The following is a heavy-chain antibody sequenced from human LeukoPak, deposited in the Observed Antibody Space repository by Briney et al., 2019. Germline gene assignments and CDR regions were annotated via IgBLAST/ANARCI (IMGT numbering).Heavy chain of an antibody. J-gene: IGHJ4*02. CDR2: IYYSGST. CDR3: ARKSNYVWGSYRYGDFDY. D-gene: IGHD3-16*02. Sequence: PSETLSLTCTVSGASISSYYWSWIRQPPGKGLEWIGYIYYSGSTKYNPSLKSRVTISVDTSKNQFSLKLSSVTAADTAVYYCARKSNYVWGSYRYGDFDYWGQGTLVTVSS. CDR1: GASISSYY. V-gene: IGHV4-59*12.